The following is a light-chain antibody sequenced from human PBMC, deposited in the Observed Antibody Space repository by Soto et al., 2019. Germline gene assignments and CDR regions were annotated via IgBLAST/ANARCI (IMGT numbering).Light chain of an antibody. CDR3: QQYHTWPPKYT. CDR1: QSVSSY. Sequence: EIVMTQSPATLSVSPGGRATLSCRASQSVSSYLAWYQQRPGQPPRLLIYGASTRATGIPARFSGSGSGTECSLTITSLQSESFAFYYYQQYHTWPPKYTFGQGTKLEIK. J-gene: IGKJ2*01. V-gene: IGKV3-15*01. CDR2: GAS.